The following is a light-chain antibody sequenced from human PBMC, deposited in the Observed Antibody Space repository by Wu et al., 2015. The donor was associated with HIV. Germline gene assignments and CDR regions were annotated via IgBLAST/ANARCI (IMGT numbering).Light chain of an antibody. CDR1: QGISSA. V-gene: IGKV1-13*02. CDR3: QQFNSYPIT. CDR2: DAS. Sequence: AIQLAQSPSSLSASVGDSVTITCRASQGISSALAWYQQKPGKGPKLLIYDASSLESGVPSRFSGSGSGTDFTLSISSLQPEDFATYYCQQFNSYPITFGQGTRLEIK. J-gene: IGKJ5*01.